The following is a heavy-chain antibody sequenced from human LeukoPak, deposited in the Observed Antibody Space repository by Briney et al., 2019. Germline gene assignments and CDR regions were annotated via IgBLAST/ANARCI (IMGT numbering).Heavy chain of an antibody. J-gene: IGHJ4*02. CDR1: EFSVGSNY. Sequence: GGSLRLSCAASEFSVGSNYMTWVRQAPGKGLEWVSGINWNGGSTGYADSVKGRFTISRDNAKNSLYLQMNSLRAEDTALYYCARVTGSGSYYSGSFDYWGQGTLVTVSS. D-gene: IGHD3-10*01. CDR2: INWNGGST. CDR3: ARVTGSGSYYSGSFDY. V-gene: IGHV3-20*04.